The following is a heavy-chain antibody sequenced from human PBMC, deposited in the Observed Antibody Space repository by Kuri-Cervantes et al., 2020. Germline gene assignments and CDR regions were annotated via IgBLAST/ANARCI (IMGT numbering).Heavy chain of an antibody. Sequence: ASVKVSCKASGYTFTGYYMHWVRQAPGQGLEWMGWINPNSGGTNYAQKFQGRVTMTRDTSISTAYMELSRLRSDDTAVYYCARAPGFCSQGVCWYFDYWGQGSPVTVSS. CDR2: INPNSGGT. CDR1: GYTFTGYY. D-gene: IGHD2-8*01. J-gene: IGHJ4*02. V-gene: IGHV1-2*02. CDR3: ARAPGFCSQGVCWYFDY.